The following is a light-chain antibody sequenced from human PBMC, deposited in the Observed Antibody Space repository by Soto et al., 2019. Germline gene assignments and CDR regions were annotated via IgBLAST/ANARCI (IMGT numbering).Light chain of an antibody. Sequence: QSVLTQPPSASGAPGQSVFISCSGSISNIGSNTVNWYQQLPGTAPRLVIYNDDRRPSGVPDRFSGSKSGTSASLAISGLQPEDEADYHCAVWDDSLGGFVAFGGGTKLTVL. CDR2: NDD. V-gene: IGLV1-44*01. CDR1: ISNIGSNT. J-gene: IGLJ2*01. CDR3: AVWDDSLGGFVA.